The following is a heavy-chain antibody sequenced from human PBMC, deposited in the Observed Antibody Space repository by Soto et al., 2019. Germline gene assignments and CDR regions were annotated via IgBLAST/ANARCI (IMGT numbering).Heavy chain of an antibody. V-gene: IGHV3-64D*06. CDR3: VKGAGVLAAYFDY. D-gene: IGHD2-8*02. J-gene: IGHJ4*02. Sequence: PGGSLRLSCSASGFTFSNYAMHWVRQASGKGLEYLSSISNHGGSTYFADSVKGRFTISRDNSKSTLSLQMSSLRPEDTALYYCVKGAGVLAAYFDYWGQGTLVTVSS. CDR1: GFTFSNYA. CDR2: ISNHGGST.